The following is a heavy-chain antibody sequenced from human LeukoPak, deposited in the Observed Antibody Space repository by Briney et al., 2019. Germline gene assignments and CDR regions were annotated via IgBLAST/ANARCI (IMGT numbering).Heavy chain of an antibody. CDR2: IYTSGST. D-gene: IGHD6-25*01. CDR1: GGSISSYY. V-gene: IGHV4-4*09. Sequence: SETLSLTCPVSGGSISSYYWTWIRQPPGKGLEWIGYIYTSGSTNYNPSLTGRVTISVDTSKNQFSLKLSSVTAADTAVYYCARLSGHIWFDLWGQGTLVTVSS. CDR3: ARLSGHIWFDL. J-gene: IGHJ5*02.